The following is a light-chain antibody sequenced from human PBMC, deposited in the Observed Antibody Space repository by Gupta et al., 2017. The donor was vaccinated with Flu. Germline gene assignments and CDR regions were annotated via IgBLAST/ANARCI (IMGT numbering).Light chain of an antibody. Sequence: GTLSLSAGERATLSCRASRSVYSNYLAWFQQKPGQTPSLLIYGASSRATGVPDRFSGSGSGTDFALTISRLEPEDSALYFCQQYGRTPWTFGQGTKVEIK. CDR3: QQYGRTPWT. J-gene: IGKJ1*01. CDR1: RSVYSNY. CDR2: GAS. V-gene: IGKV3-20*01.